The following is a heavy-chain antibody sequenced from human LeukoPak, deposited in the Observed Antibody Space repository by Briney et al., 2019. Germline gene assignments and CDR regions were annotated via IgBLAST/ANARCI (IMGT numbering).Heavy chain of an antibody. Sequence: PGGSLRLSCAASGFTFEDYAMHWVRQAPGKGLEWVSLISGDGDKKYYADSVKGRFTIARDNSKNSLYLEVSSLRTDDTALYYCAKDRGNDDDWESHRPDYYYGMDVWGQGTTVIVSS. CDR2: ISGDGDKK. CDR3: AKDRGNDDDWESHRPDYYYGMDV. J-gene: IGHJ6*02. V-gene: IGHV3-43*02. CDR1: GFTFEDYA. D-gene: IGHD3-16*02.